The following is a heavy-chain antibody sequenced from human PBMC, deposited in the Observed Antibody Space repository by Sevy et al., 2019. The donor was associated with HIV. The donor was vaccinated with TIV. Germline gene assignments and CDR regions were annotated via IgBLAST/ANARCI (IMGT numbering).Heavy chain of an antibody. CDR1: GFTFSSDG. CDR3: ARDLEFYDSGDYGPAFMPDY. V-gene: IGHV3-33*01. D-gene: IGHD4-17*01. J-gene: IGHJ4*02. CDR2: IWFDGSNT. Sequence: GSLRLSCAASGFTFSSDGMHWVRQGPGKGLEWVAVIWFDGSNTYYADSAKGRFTISRDIAKNTLHLQMNSLRAEDTAVYYCARDLEFYDSGDYGPAFMPDYWGQGALVTVSS.